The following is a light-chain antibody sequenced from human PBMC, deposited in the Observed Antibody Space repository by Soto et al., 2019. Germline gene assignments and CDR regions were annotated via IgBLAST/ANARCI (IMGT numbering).Light chain of an antibody. CDR2: ATS. V-gene: IGKV3-20*01. J-gene: IGKJ2*03. Sequence: EIVLTQSPGSLSLSPGEGATLSCRASQSVSTTYLAWYQLKPGQAPRLVIYATSSRAAGIPDRFRGSGSGTEFTLTISSLAPEYVGVYFCPQYGNAPPYSFGQGTKLEIK. CDR1: QSVSTTY. CDR3: PQYGNAPPYS.